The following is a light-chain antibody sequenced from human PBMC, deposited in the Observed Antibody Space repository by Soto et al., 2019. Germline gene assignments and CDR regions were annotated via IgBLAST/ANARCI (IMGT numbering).Light chain of an antibody. CDR1: QSITTY. J-gene: IGKJ2*01. V-gene: IGKV1-39*01. CDR2: AAS. CDR3: QQSYRTPYT. Sequence: DIQMTQSPFSLSASVGDRVTIICRASQSITTYLNWYQQKPGKAPKLLIYAASSLQIGVPSRFSGSGSGTDFTLTINSLQPEDFATYYCQQSYRTPYTFGQGTKLEIK.